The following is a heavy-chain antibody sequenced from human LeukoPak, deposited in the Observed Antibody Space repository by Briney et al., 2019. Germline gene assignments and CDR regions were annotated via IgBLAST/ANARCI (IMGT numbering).Heavy chain of an antibody. CDR2: ISGSTGTT. D-gene: IGHD6-19*01. J-gene: IGHJ4*02. Sequence: GGSLRLSCAASGFTFSNYAMSWVRQAPGKGLEGFSAISGSTGTTYYADSVKGRFTTSRDRAKNTLYLQMNSLRAEDTAVYYCAKTFRAVASAFDYWAQGTLVTVSS. CDR1: GFTFSNYA. V-gene: IGHV3-23*01. CDR3: AKTFRAVASAFDY.